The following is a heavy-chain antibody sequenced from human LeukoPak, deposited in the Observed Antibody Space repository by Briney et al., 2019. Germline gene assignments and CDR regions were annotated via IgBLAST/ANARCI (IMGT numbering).Heavy chain of an antibody. CDR1: VFTFSSYA. CDR2: ISYDGSNK. Sequence: GRSLRLSCAASVFTFSSYAMHWVRQAPCKGLEWVAVISYDGSNKYYSDSVKGRFTISRDNSKNTLYLQMNSLRAEDTAVYYCARGGYYASSGYFTDGGQGTLVTVSS. J-gene: IGHJ4*02. D-gene: IGHD3-22*01. V-gene: IGHV3-30*01. CDR3: ARGGYYASSGYFTD.